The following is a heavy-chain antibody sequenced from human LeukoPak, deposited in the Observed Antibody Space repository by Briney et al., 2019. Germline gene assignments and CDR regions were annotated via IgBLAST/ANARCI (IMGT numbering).Heavy chain of an antibody. CDR3: ASEGVVVPAAPRSFDI. CDR2: IYPGDSDT. D-gene: IGHD2-2*01. Sequence: GESLKISCKGSGYSFTSYWIGWVRQLPGKGLEWMGIIYPGDSDTRYSPSFQGQVTLSADKSISTAYLHWSSLKASDTAMYYCASEGVVVPAAPRSFDIWGQGTMVTVSS. V-gene: IGHV5-51*01. J-gene: IGHJ3*02. CDR1: GYSFTSYW.